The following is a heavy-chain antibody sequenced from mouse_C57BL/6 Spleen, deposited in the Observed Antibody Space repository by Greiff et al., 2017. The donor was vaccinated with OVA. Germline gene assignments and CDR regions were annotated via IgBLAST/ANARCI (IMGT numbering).Heavy chain of an antibody. D-gene: IGHD2-3*01. Sequence: EVQVVESGPGLVKPSQSLSLTCSVTGYSITSGYYWNWIRQFPGNKLEWMGYISYDGSNNYNPSLKNRISITRDTSKNQFFLKLNSVTTEDTATYYCARDPYDGYFYWGQGTLVTVSA. CDR1: GYSITSGYY. J-gene: IGHJ3*01. CDR3: ARDPYDGYFY. V-gene: IGHV3-6*01. CDR2: ISYDGSN.